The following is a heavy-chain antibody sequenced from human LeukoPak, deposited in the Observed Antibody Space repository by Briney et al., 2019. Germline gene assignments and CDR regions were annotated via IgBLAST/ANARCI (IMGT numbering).Heavy chain of an antibody. CDR1: GFTFSNAW. D-gene: IGHD3/OR15-3a*01. V-gene: IGHV3-15*01. Sequence: PGVSLRLSCAASGFTFSNAWMSWVRQAPGRGLEWVGRIKRKGDDGTIDYAAPVKGRLSISRDDSKNTLYLQMNSLKSADTAVYYCTAGTGRSDFDYWGQGTLVTVSS. CDR2: IKRKGDDGTI. J-gene: IGHJ4*02. CDR3: TAGTGRSDFDY.